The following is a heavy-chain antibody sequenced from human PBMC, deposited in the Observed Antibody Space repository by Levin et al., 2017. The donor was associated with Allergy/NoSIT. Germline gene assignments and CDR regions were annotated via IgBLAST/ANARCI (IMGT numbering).Heavy chain of an antibody. CDR3: ARDSEDILTGYYGGYYYYMDG. V-gene: IGHV3-30-3*01. CDR2: ISYDGSNK. J-gene: IGHJ6*03. Sequence: AGGSLRLSCAASGFTFSSYAMHWVRQAPGKGLEWVAVISYDGSNKYYADSVKGRFTISRDNSKNTLYLQMNSLRAEDTAVYYCARDSEDILTGYYGGYYYYMDGWGKGTTVTVSS. D-gene: IGHD3-9*01. CDR1: GFTFSSYA.